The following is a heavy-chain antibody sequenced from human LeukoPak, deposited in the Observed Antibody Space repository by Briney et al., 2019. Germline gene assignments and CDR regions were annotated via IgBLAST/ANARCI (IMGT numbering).Heavy chain of an antibody. J-gene: IGHJ6*02. Sequence: GGSLRLSCAASGFTFSSYGMHWVRQAPGKGLEWVAVISYDGSNKYYADSVKGRFTISRDNSKNTLYLQMNSLRAEDTAVYYCARDGGRSWGYYDSSGYYFLDVWGQGTTVTVSS. CDR2: ISYDGSNK. CDR3: ARDGGRSWGYYDSSGYYFLDV. CDR1: GFTFSSYG. V-gene: IGHV3-30-3*01. D-gene: IGHD3-22*01.